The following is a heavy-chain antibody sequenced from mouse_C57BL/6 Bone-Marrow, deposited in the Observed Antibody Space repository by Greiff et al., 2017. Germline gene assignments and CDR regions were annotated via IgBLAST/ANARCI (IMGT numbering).Heavy chain of an antibody. CDR2: IDPNSGGT. V-gene: IGHV1-72*01. CDR3: ARSLWLRLPSWFAY. CDR1: GYTFTSYW. Sequence: VQLQQPGAELVKPGASVKLSCKASGYTFTSYWMHWVKQRPGRGLEWIGRIDPNSGGTKYNEKFKSKATLTVDKPSSTAYMQLSSLPSEDSAVYYCARSLWLRLPSWFAYWGQGTLVTVSA. D-gene: IGHD2-2*01. J-gene: IGHJ3*01.